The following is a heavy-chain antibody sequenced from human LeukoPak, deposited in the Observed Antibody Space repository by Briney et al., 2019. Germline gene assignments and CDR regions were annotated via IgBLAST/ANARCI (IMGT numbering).Heavy chain of an antibody. Sequence: ASLRSSSTASGYTFTGYSMHWVRQAPGQGVEWMGWINPNSGGTIYEKKYQGRVTMTRDPSISTAYMALSRLRSDDTAVYYCARVGGTRSGYLSYYYYMDVWGKGTTVTVSS. CDR3: ARVGGTRSGYLSYYYYMDV. CDR2: INPNSGGT. V-gene: IGHV1-2*02. D-gene: IGHD3-3*01. CDR1: GYTFTGYS. J-gene: IGHJ6*03.